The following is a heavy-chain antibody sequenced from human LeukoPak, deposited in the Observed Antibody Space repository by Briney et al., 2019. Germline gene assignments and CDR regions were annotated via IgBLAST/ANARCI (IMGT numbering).Heavy chain of an antibody. CDR1: GGSISSYY. J-gene: IGHJ4*02. CDR2: IYYSGST. D-gene: IGHD5-18*01. CDR3: ARAPAPISAMVRFDY. Sequence: PSETLSLTCTVSGGSISSYYRSWIRQPPGKGLEWIGYIYYSGSTNYNPSLKSRVTISVDTSKNQFSLKLSSVTAADTAVYYCARAPAPISAMVRFDYWGQGTLVTVSS. V-gene: IGHV4-59*01.